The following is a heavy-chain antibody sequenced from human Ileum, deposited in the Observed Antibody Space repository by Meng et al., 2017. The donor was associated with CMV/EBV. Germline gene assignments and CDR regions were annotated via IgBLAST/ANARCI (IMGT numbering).Heavy chain of an antibody. V-gene: IGHV2-5*02. D-gene: IGHD3-22*01. CDR3: ARNYYDSGPFQY. J-gene: IGHJ4*01. CDR1: GFSLSTTGVG. CDR2: IYWDDDK. Sequence: HIPYEAPGPTLVKPTQPLTLTCTFSGFSLSTTGVGVGWIRQPPGKALEWLALIYWDDDKRYSPSLKSRLTITKDTSKNQVVLTMTNMDPVDTATYYCARNYYDSGPFQYWGQGTLVTVSS.